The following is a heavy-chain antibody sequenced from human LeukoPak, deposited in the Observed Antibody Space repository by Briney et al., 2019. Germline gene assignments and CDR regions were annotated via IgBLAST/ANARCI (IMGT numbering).Heavy chain of an antibody. CDR1: GITFSSYA. CDR2: ISYDGSNK. Sequence: GESLRLSCAASGITFSSYAMLRVRHAPGKGLEWVAVISYDGSNKYYADSVKGRFTISRDNSKNTLYLQMNSLRAEDTAVYYCARDQQQWMDDYYYGMDVWGQGTTVTVS. J-gene: IGHJ6*02. CDR3: ARDQQQWMDDYYYGMDV. V-gene: IGHV3-30-3*01. D-gene: IGHD6-19*01.